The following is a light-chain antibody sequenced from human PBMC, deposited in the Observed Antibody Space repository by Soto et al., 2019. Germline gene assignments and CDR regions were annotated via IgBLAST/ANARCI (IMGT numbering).Light chain of an antibody. CDR2: EHN. V-gene: IGLV6-57*04. J-gene: IGLJ2*01. CDR1: SGSIASNY. Sequence: NFMLTQPHSVSESPGKTVTISCTRSSGSIASNYVQWYQQRPGSAPTTVIYEHNQRPSGVPDRFSGSTDGSSNSASLTISGLQTEDVADYYCQSYDSYTVVFGGGTKLTVL. CDR3: QSYDSYTVV.